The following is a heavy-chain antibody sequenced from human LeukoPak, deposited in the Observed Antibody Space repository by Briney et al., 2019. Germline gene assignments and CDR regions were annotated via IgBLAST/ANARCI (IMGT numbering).Heavy chain of an antibody. Sequence: SETLSLTCTVSGGSISSYYWSWIRQPPGKGLEWIGYIYYSGSTNYNPSLKSRVTISVDTSKNQFSLKLSSVTAADTALYYCASISYSSSSGGLDYWGQGTLVTVSS. D-gene: IGHD6-6*01. CDR3: ASISYSSSSGGLDY. J-gene: IGHJ4*02. V-gene: IGHV4-59*01. CDR1: GGSISSYY. CDR2: IYYSGST.